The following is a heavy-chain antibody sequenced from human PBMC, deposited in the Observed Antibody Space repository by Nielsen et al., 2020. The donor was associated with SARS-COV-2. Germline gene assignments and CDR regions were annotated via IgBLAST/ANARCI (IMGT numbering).Heavy chain of an antibody. CDR1: GYTFTSYA. CDR3: ASGNYDFWSGYSLDY. Sequence: ASVKISCKASGYTFTSYAMHWVRQAPGQRLEWMGWINAGNGNTKYSQKFQGRVTITRDTSASTAYMELSSLRSEDMAVYYCASGNYDFWSGYSLDYWGQGTLVTVSS. D-gene: IGHD3-3*01. CDR2: INAGNGNT. V-gene: IGHV1-3*01. J-gene: IGHJ4*02.